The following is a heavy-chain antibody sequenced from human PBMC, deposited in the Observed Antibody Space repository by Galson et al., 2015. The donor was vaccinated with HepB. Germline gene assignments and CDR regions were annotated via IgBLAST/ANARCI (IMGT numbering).Heavy chain of an antibody. CDR3: ARESRYSSGYYYDY. Sequence: SLRLSCAASGFTFSTYAMHWVRQAPGKGLEWVAVIWFDGGNKYYAGSVKGRFTISRDNSRNTLYLQMDSLRAEDTAVYYCARESRYSSGYYYDYWGQGILVTVSA. D-gene: IGHD1-14*01. CDR2: IWFDGGNK. V-gene: IGHV3-33*01. J-gene: IGHJ4*02. CDR1: GFTFSTYA.